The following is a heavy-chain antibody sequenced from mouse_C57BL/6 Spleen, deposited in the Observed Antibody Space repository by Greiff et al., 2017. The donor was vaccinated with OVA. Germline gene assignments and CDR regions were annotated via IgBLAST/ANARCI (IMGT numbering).Heavy chain of an antibody. CDR1: GYTFTDYY. CDR2: INPNNGGT. V-gene: IGHV1-26*01. CDR3: ARSNWDGYFDV. D-gene: IGHD4-1*02. Sequence: VQLQQSGPELVKPGASVKISCKASGYTFTDYYMNWVKQSHGKSLEWIGDINPNNGGTSYNQKFKGKATLTVDKSSSTAYMELRSLTSEDSAVYDCARSNWDGYFDVWGTGTTVTVSS. J-gene: IGHJ1*03.